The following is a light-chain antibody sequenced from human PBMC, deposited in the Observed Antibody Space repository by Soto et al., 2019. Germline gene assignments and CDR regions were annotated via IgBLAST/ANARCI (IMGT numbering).Light chain of an antibody. CDR3: SSYTSSVSYV. CDR1: SSDVGAYNY. Sequence: QSALTQPASVSGSPGQSVTISCSGSSSDVGAYNYVSWYQRHPGKAPKLMIYDVSNRPSGVSNRFSGSKSGNTASLTISGLQAEDEAEYYCSSYTSSVSYVFGTGTKLTVL. J-gene: IGLJ1*01. CDR2: DVS. V-gene: IGLV2-14*01.